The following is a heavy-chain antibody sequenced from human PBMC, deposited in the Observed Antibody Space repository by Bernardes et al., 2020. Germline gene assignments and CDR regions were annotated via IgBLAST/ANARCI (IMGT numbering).Heavy chain of an antibody. CDR3: AKPEYSYGSGDAFDH. V-gene: IGHV3-43*01. Sequence: GGSLRLSCAASGFTFDDSTMHWVRQAPGKGLVWVSLISCDGGSTYYADSVKGRFTISRDNTKNSLYLQMSSLRTEDTALYYCAKPEYSYGSGDAFDHWALGTMATVSS. CDR2: ISCDGGST. J-gene: IGHJ3*01. D-gene: IGHD5-18*01. CDR1: GFTFDDST.